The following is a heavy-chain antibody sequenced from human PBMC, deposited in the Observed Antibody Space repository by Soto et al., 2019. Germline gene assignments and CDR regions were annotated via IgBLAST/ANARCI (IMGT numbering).Heavy chain of an antibody. Sequence: SWCLALASAVSGGCIYIRSDDGALIRQPPGKGLEWIGSIYYSGSTYYNPSLKSRFTISVDTSKDQFSLKLSSVTAADTAVYYCARIDLSTLHQMSHFQHCCQGTLVT. V-gene: IGHV4-39*01. D-gene: IGHD4-4*01. CDR1: GGCIYIRSDD. CDR2: IYYSGST. J-gene: IGHJ1*01. CDR3: ARIDLSTLHQMSHFQH.